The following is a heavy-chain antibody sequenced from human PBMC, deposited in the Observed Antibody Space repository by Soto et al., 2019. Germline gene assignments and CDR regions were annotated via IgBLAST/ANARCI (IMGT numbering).Heavy chain of an antibody. D-gene: IGHD4-17*01. CDR2: IRPKAYGRTK. J-gene: IGHJ3*01. V-gene: IGHV3-49*03. Sequence: EVQLVESGGGLVEPGRSLRLSCTASGFTFGDYAMIWFRQAPGKGLEWVGFIRPKAYGRTKQYAASVRGRITISRDDSKSLAYLQMNSLKTEDTAIYFCSRDGSDYFSFDFWGQGTMVTVSS. CDR1: GFTFGDYA. CDR3: SRDGSDYFSFDF.